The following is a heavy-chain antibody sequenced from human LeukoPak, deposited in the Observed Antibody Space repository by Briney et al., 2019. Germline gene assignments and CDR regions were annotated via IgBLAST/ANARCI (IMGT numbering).Heavy chain of an antibody. CDR2: ISYDGSNK. D-gene: IGHD3-22*01. Sequence: PGGSLRLSCAASGFSFSSYGMHWVRQAPGKGLEWVAVISYDGSNKYYADSVRGRFTISRDNAKNSLSLQMNSLRTEDTAVYYCAREYYYDGGPYWGQGTLVTVSS. CDR3: AREYYYDGGPY. J-gene: IGHJ4*02. CDR1: GFSFSSYG. V-gene: IGHV3-30-3*01.